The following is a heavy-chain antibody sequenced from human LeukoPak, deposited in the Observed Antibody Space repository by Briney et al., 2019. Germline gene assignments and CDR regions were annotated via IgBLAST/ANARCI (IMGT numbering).Heavy chain of an antibody. Sequence: ASVTVSFKASGYTFTIYDINWVGQANGQGKEWMGWMNTNSGNTGYAQKFQGRVTITSNSSISTAYMELSSLRSEDTAVYYCAVDTAIVIGGFDYWGQGTLVTVSS. J-gene: IGHJ4*02. CDR3: AVDTAIVIGGFDY. D-gene: IGHD5-18*01. CDR1: GYTFTIYD. CDR2: MNTNSGNT. V-gene: IGHV1-8*03.